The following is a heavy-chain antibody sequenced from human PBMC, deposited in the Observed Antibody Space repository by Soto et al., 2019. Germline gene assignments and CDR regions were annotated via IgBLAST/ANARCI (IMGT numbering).Heavy chain of an antibody. J-gene: IGHJ4*02. CDR3: ARDSAGYEMGHFDY. D-gene: IGHD5-12*01. V-gene: IGHV4-31*03. Sequence: PSDTLSLTCTVSGGSLSSGGYYWSWIRQHPGKGLEWIGYIYYSGSTYYNPSLKSRVTISVDTSKNQFSLQLNSVTPEDTAVYYCARDSAGYEMGHFDYWGQGTLVNVSS. CDR2: IYYSGST. CDR1: GGSLSSGGYY.